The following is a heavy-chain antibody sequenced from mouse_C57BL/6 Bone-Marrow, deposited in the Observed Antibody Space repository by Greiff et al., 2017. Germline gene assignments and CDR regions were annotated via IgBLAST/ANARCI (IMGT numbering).Heavy chain of an antibody. V-gene: IGHV1-81*01. J-gene: IGHJ2*01. CDR2: IYPRSGNT. CDR1: GYTFTSYG. CDR3: ARWGSIYYGNYYFDY. D-gene: IGHD2-1*01. Sequence: QVQLKQSGAELARPGASVKLSCKASGYTFTSYGISWVKQRTGQGLEWIGEIYPRSGNTYYNEKFKGKATLTADKSSSTAYMELRSLTSEDSAVYFGARWGSIYYGNYYFDYWGQGTTLTVSS.